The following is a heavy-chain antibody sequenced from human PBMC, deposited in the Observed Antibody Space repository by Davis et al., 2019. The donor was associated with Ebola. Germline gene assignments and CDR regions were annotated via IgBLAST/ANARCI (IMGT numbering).Heavy chain of an antibody. CDR3: ARDPGSSWYFMDV. V-gene: IGHV3-7*01. Sequence: GESLKISCAASGFSFRSYWMSWVRQAPGKGLEWVANIKQDGSEKYYVDSVKGRFTISRDNAKNSLYLQMNSLRAEDTAVYYCARDPGSSWYFMDVWGKGTTVAVSS. CDR1: GFSFRSYW. D-gene: IGHD6-13*01. CDR2: IKQDGSEK. J-gene: IGHJ6*04.